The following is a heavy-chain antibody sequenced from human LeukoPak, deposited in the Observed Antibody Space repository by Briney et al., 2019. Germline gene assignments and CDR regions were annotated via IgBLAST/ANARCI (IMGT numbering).Heavy chain of an antibody. D-gene: IGHD3-22*01. J-gene: IGHJ4*02. CDR2: ISWDGGST. V-gene: IGHV3-43D*03. CDR1: RFTCDDYA. Sequence: PGGSLRLSCAASRFTCDDYAMHWVRQAQGKGLEWVSLISWDGGSTYYADSVKGRFTISRDNSKNSLYLQMNSLRAEDTALYYCAKETDSSGYYFDYWGQGTLVTVSS. CDR3: AKETDSSGYYFDY.